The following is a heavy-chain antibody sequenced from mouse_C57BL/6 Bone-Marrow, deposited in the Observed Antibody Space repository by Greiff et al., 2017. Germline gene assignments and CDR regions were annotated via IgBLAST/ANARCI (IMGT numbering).Heavy chain of an antibody. CDR2: IHPGSGGT. CDR3: ARLGYGTVVATGYFDV. J-gene: IGHJ1*03. CDR1: GYAFTNYL. V-gene: IGHV1-54*01. D-gene: IGHD1-1*01. Sequence: QVQLQQSGAELVRPGTSVKVSCKASGYAFTNYLIEWVKQRPGQGLEWIGVIHPGSGGTNYTEKFKGKATLTADKSSSTAYMQLSSLTSEDSAVYFGARLGYGTVVATGYFDVWGTGTTVTVSA.